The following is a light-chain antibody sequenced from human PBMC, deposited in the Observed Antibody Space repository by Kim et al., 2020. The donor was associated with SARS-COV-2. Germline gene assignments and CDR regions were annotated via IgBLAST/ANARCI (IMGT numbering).Light chain of an antibody. CDR1: ESVPNNQ. V-gene: IGKV3-20*01. Sequence: LSPGEGAILSCRASESVPNNQLAWYQKKPGQAPRLLIYGASNRAPGIPDRFSGVGSGTDFSLTISRLEPEDFAVYYCQQFGSSPYNFGQGTKLEIK. CDR2: GAS. J-gene: IGKJ2*01. CDR3: QQFGSSPYN.